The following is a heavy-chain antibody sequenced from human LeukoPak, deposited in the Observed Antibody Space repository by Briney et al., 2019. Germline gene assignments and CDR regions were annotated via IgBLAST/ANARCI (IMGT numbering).Heavy chain of an antibody. J-gene: IGHJ4*02. Sequence: SETLSLTCAVYGGSFSGYYWSWIRQPPGEGLEWIGEINHSGSTNYNPSLKSRVTISVDTSKNQFSLKLSSVTAADTAVYYCAREGYYVLDYWGQGTLVTVSS. V-gene: IGHV4-34*01. D-gene: IGHD1-26*01. CDR2: INHSGST. CDR1: GGSFSGYY. CDR3: AREGYYVLDY.